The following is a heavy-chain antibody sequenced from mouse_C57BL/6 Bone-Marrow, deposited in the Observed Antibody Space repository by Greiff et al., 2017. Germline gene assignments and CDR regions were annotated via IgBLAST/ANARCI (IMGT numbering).Heavy chain of an antibody. CDR3: ARNREGYITTVVADY. V-gene: IGHV1-52*01. J-gene: IGHJ2*01. Sequence: QVQLQQPGAELVRPGSSVKLSCKASGYTFTSYWMHWVKQRPIQGLEWIGNIDPSDSETHYNQKFKDKATLTVDKSSSTAYMQLSSLTSEDSAVYFCARNREGYITTVVADYWGQGTTLTVSS. CDR1: GYTFTSYW. D-gene: IGHD1-1*01. CDR2: IDPSDSET.